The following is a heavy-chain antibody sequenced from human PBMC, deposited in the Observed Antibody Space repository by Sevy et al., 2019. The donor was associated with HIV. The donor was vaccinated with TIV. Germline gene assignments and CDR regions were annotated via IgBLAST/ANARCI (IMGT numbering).Heavy chain of an antibody. CDR3: ARDDVTGYCSSTSCYTPGDNYYYYYGMDV. CDR1: GFTFSSYG. Sequence: GGSLRLSCAASGFTFSSYGMHWVRQAPGKGLEWVAVIWYDGSNKYYADSMKGRFTISRDNSKNTLYLQMNSLRAEDTAVYYCARDDVTGYCSSTSCYTPGDNYYYYYGMDVWGQGTTVTVSS. J-gene: IGHJ6*02. V-gene: IGHV3-33*01. CDR2: IWYDGSNK. D-gene: IGHD2-2*02.